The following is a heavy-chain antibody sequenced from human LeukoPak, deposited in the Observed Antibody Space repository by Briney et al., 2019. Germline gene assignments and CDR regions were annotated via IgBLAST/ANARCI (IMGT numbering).Heavy chain of an antibody. D-gene: IGHD2-2*01. Sequence: GASVKVPCKASGGTFSSYAISWVRQAPGQGLEWMGGIIPIFGTANYAQKFQGRVTITADESTSTAYMELSSLRSEDTAVYYCASNPSNIVVVPAAPTVYYYMDVWGKGTTVTISS. V-gene: IGHV1-69*13. CDR3: ASNPSNIVVVPAAPTVYYYMDV. CDR1: GGTFSSYA. J-gene: IGHJ6*03. CDR2: IIPIFGTA.